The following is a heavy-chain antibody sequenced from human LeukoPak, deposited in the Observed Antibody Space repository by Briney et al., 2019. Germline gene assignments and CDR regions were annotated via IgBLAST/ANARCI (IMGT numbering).Heavy chain of an antibody. D-gene: IGHD3-10*01. J-gene: IGHJ4*02. CDR2: TRNKANSYTT. CDR1: GFTFSDHY. Sequence: PGGSLRLSCAASGFTFSDHYMDWVRQAPGKGLEWVGRTRNKANSYTTEYAASVKGRFTISRDDSKNSLYLQMNSLKTEDTAVYYCARVHYGSGSYPLDYWGQGTLVTVSS. CDR3: ARVHYGSGSYPLDY. V-gene: IGHV3-72*01.